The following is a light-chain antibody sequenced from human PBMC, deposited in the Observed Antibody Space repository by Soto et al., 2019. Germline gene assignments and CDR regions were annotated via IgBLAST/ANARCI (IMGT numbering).Light chain of an antibody. Sequence: QAVVTQPPSASGTPGPRVTISCSGGTSNIGSNTVNWYQQLPGTAPKLLIYSINQRPSGVPDRFSGSKSGTSASLAISGLQSEDEAYYYCAAWDDSLIGVVFGGGTKLTVL. CDR1: TSNIGSNT. V-gene: IGLV1-44*01. CDR2: SIN. CDR3: AAWDDSLIGVV. J-gene: IGLJ2*01.